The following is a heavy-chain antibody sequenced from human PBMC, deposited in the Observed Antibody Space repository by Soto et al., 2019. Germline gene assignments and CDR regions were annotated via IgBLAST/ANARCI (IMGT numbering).Heavy chain of an antibody. Sequence: PSETLSLTCTVSGDSISTADYYWNWIRQPPGKGPEWIASIYHGGTTFYNPSLKSRITISVDTSNNQFSLKLTSVTAADTAVYYCARVHVMVVAGSTFDYWGHGTLVTSPQ. CDR2: IYHGGTT. J-gene: IGHJ4*01. D-gene: IGHD6-19*01. V-gene: IGHV4-39*07. CDR3: ARVHVMVVAGSTFDY. CDR1: GDSISTADYY.